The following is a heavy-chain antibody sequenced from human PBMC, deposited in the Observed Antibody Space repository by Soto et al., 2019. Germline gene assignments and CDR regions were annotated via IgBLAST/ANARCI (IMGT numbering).Heavy chain of an antibody. CDR1: GYTFTSYY. CDR2: INPSGGST. CDR3: AARRYATYYCAPYGMDV. J-gene: IGHJ6*02. D-gene: IGHD2-8*01. Sequence: QVQLVQSGAEVKKPGASVKVSCKASGYTFTSYYMHWVRQAPGQGLEWMGIINPSGGSTSYAQKFQGRVTMTRDTSTSTVYMELSSLRSEDTAVYYCAARRYATYYCAPYGMDVWGQGTTVTVSS. V-gene: IGHV1-46*01.